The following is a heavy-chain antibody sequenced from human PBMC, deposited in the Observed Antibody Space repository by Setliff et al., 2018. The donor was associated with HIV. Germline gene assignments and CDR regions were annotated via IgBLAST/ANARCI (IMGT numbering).Heavy chain of an antibody. CDR3: ARGGGTIIGANFDY. V-gene: IGHV4-34*01. CDR1: GGSISSHY. D-gene: IGHD3-3*01. CDR2: INHSGST. J-gene: IGHJ4*02. Sequence: SETLSLTCTVSGGSISSHYWAWIRQPPGKGLECIGEINHSGSTNYNPSLKSRVTISVDTSKHQFSLKLNSMTAADTAVYYCARGGGTIIGANFDYWGQGTLVTVSS.